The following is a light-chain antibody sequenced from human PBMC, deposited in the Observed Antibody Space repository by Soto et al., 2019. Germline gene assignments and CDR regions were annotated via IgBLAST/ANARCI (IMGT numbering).Light chain of an antibody. CDR2: EVS. CDR3: LQTILLPWT. J-gene: IGKJ1*01. CDR1: QSLLHIDGKTF. V-gene: IGKV2D-29*01. Sequence: DIVMTPTPLSLSVTPGQPASISCKSGQSLLHIDGKTFFYWYLQRPGQPPQLLIYEVSNRFSGVPDRFSGSGSGTDFTLKISRVEAEDVRVYYCLQTILLPWTFGQGGIVDIK.